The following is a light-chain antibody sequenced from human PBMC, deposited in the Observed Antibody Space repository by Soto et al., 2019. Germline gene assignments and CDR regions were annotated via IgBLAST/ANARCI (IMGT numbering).Light chain of an antibody. Sequence: EIVLTQSPATLSLSPGARATLSCRASQSVSSYFASYHQKPGQAPRLLIYDASNRATSIPGRFSGSGSATDFTLTISSQKPEDFAVYYCQQRSNWPPYTFGQGTKLEFK. CDR1: QSVSSY. CDR3: QQRSNWPPYT. V-gene: IGKV3-11*01. CDR2: DAS. J-gene: IGKJ2*01.